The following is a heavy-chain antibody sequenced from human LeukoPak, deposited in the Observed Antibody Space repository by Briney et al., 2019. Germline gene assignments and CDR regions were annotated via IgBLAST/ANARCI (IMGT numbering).Heavy chain of an antibody. J-gene: IGHJ4*02. CDR1: GYTFTSYD. D-gene: IGHD6-19*01. CDR2: TNPNSGNT. Sequence: ASVKVSCKASGYTFTSYDINWVRQATGQGLEWMGWTNPNSGNTGYAQKFQGRVTMTRNTSISTAYMELSSLRSEDTAVYYCARGHVAVAGGDYWGQGTLVTVSS. CDR3: ARGHVAVAGGDY. V-gene: IGHV1-8*01.